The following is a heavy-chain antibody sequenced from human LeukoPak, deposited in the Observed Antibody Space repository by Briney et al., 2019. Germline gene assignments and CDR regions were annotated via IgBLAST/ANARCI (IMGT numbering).Heavy chain of an antibody. CDR2: ISSNGGST. D-gene: IGHD3-9*01. V-gene: IGHV3-64*01. CDR3: ARGLSYDILTGYYQDY. Sequence: GGSLRLSCAASGFTFSTYAMHWVRQAPGKGLEYVSAISSNGGSTYYANSVKGRFTISRDNSKNTLYLQMGSLRAEDMAVYYCARGLSYDILTGYYQDYWGQGTLVTVSS. CDR1: GFTFSTYA. J-gene: IGHJ4*02.